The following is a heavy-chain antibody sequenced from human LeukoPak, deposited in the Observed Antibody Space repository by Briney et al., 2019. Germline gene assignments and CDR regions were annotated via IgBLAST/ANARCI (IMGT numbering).Heavy chain of an antibody. CDR2: LYHSGST. CDR1: GYSISSGYY. Sequence: SETLSLTCTVSGYSISSGYYWGWIRQPPGKGLEWIGSLYHSGSTYYNPSLKSRVTISVDTSKNQFSLKLSSVTAADTAVYCCAGERGTYCSSTSCLEGIFDYWGQGTLVTVSS. J-gene: IGHJ4*02. D-gene: IGHD2-2*01. CDR3: AGERGTYCSSTSCLEGIFDY. V-gene: IGHV4-38-2*02.